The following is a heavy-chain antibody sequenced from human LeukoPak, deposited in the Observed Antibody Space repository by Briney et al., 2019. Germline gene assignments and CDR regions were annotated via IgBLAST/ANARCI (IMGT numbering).Heavy chain of an antibody. CDR3: ARANIRGYGSGSYYPDY. CDR1: GYSFTSYW. J-gene: IGHJ4*02. V-gene: IGHV5-51*01. D-gene: IGHD3-10*01. CDR2: IYPGDSDT. Sequence: GASLQISCKGSGYSFTSYWIGWVRPMPGEGLEWMGIIYPGDSDTRYSPSFQGQVTISADKSISTAYLQWSSLKASDTAMYYCARANIRGYGSGSYYPDYWGQGTLVTVSS.